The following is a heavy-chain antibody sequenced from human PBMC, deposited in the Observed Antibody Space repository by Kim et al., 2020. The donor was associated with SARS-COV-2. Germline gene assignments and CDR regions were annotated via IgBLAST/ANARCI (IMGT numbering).Heavy chain of an antibody. CDR2: INPNSGGT. CDR1: GYTFTGYY. V-gene: IGHV1-2*04. D-gene: IGHD2-15*01. Sequence: ASVKVSCKASGYTFTGYYMHWVRQAPGQGLEWMGWINPNSGGTNYAQKFQGWVTMTRDTSISTAYMELSRLRSDDTAVYYCAREVVAATSYYGMDVWGQGTTVTVSS. J-gene: IGHJ6*02. CDR3: AREVVAATSYYGMDV.